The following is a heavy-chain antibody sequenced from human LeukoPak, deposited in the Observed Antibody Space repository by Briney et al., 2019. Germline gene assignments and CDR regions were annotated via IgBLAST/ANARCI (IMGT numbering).Heavy chain of an antibody. CDR3: ARHRLTTVTYDY. V-gene: IGHV4-39*01. Sequence: SETLSLTCTVSGGSISSSSYYWGWIRQPPGKGLEWIGSIYYSWSTYYNPSLKSRVTISVDTSKNQFSLKLSSVTAADTAVYYCARHRLTTVTYDYWGQGTLVTVSS. CDR2: IYYSWST. CDR1: GGSISSSSYY. D-gene: IGHD4-17*01. J-gene: IGHJ4*02.